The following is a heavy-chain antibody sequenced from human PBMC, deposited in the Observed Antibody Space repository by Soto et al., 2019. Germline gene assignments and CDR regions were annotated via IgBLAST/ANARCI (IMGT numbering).Heavy chain of an antibody. J-gene: IGHJ6*02. V-gene: IGHV1-18*01. Sequence: QVQLVQSGAEVKNPGASVKVSCKASGYTFTRYGIGWARQAPGQGLEWMGWINTYNGNTNYAQNVQGRVTLTTDTSTSTAYMELRSLRSNDTAIYYCAMXXVXXTPSPQDVWGQGTTVIVSS. CDR3: AMXXVXXTPSPQDV. CDR2: INTYNGNT. CDR1: GYTFTRYG. D-gene: IGHD2-2*01.